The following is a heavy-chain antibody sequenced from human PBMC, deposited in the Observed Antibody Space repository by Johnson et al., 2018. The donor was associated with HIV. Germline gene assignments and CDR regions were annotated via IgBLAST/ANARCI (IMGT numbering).Heavy chain of an antibody. J-gene: IGHJ3*02. V-gene: IGHV3-7*05. Sequence: VQLVESGGGLIQPGGSLRLSCAASGFTVSSNYMSWVRQAPGKGLEWVANIKQDGSEKYYVDSVKGRFTISRDNAKNSLYLQMNSLRAEDTAVYYCAGAPRWFNVFDIWGQGTMVTVSS. D-gene: IGHD4-23*01. CDR3: AGAPRWFNVFDI. CDR1: GFTVSSNY. CDR2: IKQDGSEK.